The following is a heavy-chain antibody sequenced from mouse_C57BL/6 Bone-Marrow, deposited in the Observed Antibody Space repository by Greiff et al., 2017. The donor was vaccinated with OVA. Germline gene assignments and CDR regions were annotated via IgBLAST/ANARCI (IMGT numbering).Heavy chain of an antibody. D-gene: IGHD1-1*01. CDR2: INPYNGGT. V-gene: IGHV1-19*01. CDR3: AINYDGSSYVEKRDD. J-gene: IGHJ2*01. Sequence: EVQLQQSGPVLVKPGASVKMSCKASGYTFTDYYMNWVKQSHGKSLEWIGVINPYNGGTSYNQKFKGKATLTVDKSSSTAYMELNSLTSEYSAVYYYAINYDGSSYVEKRDDWGQGTTLTVSS. CDR1: GYTFTDYY.